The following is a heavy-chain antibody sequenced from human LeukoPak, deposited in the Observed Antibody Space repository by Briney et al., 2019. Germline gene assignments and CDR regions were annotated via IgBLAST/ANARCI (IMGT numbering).Heavy chain of an antibody. D-gene: IGHD3-10*01. CDR3: ARSQDSGRLIRFDP. CDR1: GFTFSSCS. J-gene: IGHJ5*02. CDR2: ISGSGGST. V-gene: IGHV3-23*01. Sequence: GGSLRLTCAGSGFTFSSCSRTWSRQAPGKGLEWVSVISGSGGSTYSADSVKGRFTISRDNSKNTLYLQMNSLRADDTAVYFCARSQDSGRLIRFDPWGQGTLVTVSS.